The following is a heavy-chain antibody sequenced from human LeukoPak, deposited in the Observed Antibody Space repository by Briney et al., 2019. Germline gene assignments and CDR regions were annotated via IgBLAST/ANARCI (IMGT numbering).Heavy chain of an antibody. J-gene: IGHJ4*02. CDR2: ISWNSGII. D-gene: IGHD3-22*01. CDR3: AREPYYYDSSGYISDY. Sequence: GGSLRLSCAASGFTFHDYAMHWVRQAPGKGLEWVSGISWNSGIIGYADSVKGRFTTSRDNAKNSLYLQMNSLRPEDTALYYCAREPYYYDSSGYISDYWGQGTLVTVSS. CDR1: GFTFHDYA. V-gene: IGHV3-9*01.